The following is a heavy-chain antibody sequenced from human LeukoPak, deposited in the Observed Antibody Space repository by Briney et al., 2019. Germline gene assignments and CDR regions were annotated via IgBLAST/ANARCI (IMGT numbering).Heavy chain of an antibody. CDR3: AKDQLTFCGGDCYGFDY. CDR1: GFTFDDYA. J-gene: IGHJ4*02. V-gene: IGHV3-9*01. CDR2: ISWNSGSI. D-gene: IGHD2-21*02. Sequence: GGSLRLSCAASGFTFDDYAMHWVRQAPGKGLEWVSGISWNSGSIGYADSVKGRFTISRDNSKNTLYLQMNSLRAEDTAVYYCAKDQLTFCGGDCYGFDYWGQGTLVTVSS.